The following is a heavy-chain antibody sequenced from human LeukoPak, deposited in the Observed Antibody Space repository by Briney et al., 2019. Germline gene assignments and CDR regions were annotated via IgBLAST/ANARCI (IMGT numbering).Heavy chain of an antibody. Sequence: GGTLTLSRTASGFIFRNYAMQWVRQAAGKELEWVTVISYDGSIKYYAESVKGRCTISRDNSRSTLFLQLDSLRAEDTATYYCARDPSYGGNSGEFDHWGQGTLVTVSS. V-gene: IGHV3-30-3*01. D-gene: IGHD4-23*01. CDR1: GFIFRNYA. J-gene: IGHJ4*02. CDR2: ISYDGSIK. CDR3: ARDPSYGGNSGEFDH.